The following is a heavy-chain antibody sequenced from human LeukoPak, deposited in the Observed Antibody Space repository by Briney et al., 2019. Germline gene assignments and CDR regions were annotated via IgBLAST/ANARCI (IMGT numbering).Heavy chain of an antibody. V-gene: IGHV3-21*01. Sequence: GESLRLSCAASGFTFSSYSMNWVRQAPGKGLEWDSSISSSSSYIYYADSVKGRFTISRDNAENSLYLQMNSLRAEDTAVYYCARVGAYYYDSSGYPSAFDIWGQGTMVTVSS. CDR2: ISSSSSYI. CDR1: GFTFSSYS. CDR3: ARVGAYYYDSSGYPSAFDI. D-gene: IGHD3-22*01. J-gene: IGHJ3*02.